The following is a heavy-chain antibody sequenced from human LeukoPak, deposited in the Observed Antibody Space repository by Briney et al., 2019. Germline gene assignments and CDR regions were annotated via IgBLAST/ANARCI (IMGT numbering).Heavy chain of an antibody. CDR3: ATHYGDYVY. CDR1: GYSFTSYC. D-gene: IGHD4-17*01. J-gene: IGHJ4*02. CDR2: IYPGDSDT. V-gene: IGHV5-51*01. Sequence: LGGSLKIPCKGSGYSFTSYCIGWAPQMPGKGLEWMGIIYPGDSDTRYSPSLQGQVTISADKSISTAYLQWSSLKASDTAMYYCATHYGDYVYWGQGTLVTVSS.